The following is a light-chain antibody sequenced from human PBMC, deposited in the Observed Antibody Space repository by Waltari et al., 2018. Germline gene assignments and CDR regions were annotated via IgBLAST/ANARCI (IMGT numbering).Light chain of an antibody. CDR1: QSLVHSDGNTY. V-gene: IGKV2-30*02. J-gene: IGKJ1*01. CDR2: KIS. CDR3: MQAAHWPKT. Sequence: DVVMTQSPLSLSVTLGQPASISCRSSQSLVHSDGNTYLNWFHQRPGQSPRRLIYKISNRDSGVPDIFSGSGSGTDFTLKISRVEAEDVGVYYYMQAAHWPKTFGQGTKVEIK.